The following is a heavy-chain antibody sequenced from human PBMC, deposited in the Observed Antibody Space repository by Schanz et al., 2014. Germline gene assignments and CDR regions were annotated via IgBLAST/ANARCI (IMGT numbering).Heavy chain of an antibody. J-gene: IGHJ4*02. CDR1: GFTFSIYG. V-gene: IGHV3-30*18. CDR3: AKDGRLPYYGTGSDFDY. Sequence: VQLLESGGGLVQPGGSLRLSCAASGFTFSIYGMSWVRQAPGKGLEWVALISYDGSSKNHADSVQGRFTISRDNSKNALYLQMNSLRAEDTAIYYCAKDGRLPYYGTGSDFDYWGQGTLXAVSS. D-gene: IGHD3-22*01. CDR2: ISYDGSSK.